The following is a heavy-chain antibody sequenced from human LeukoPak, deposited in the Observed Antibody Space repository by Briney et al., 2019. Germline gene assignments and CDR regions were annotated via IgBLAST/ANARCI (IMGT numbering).Heavy chain of an antibody. J-gene: IGHJ4*02. D-gene: IGHD3-9*01. CDR3: AKDAESQTRLYDILTGYKDY. CDR1: GFTFSSYE. V-gene: IGHV3-48*03. CDR2: ISSSGSTI. Sequence: PGGSLRLSCAASGFTFSSYEMNWVRQAPGKGLEWVSYISSSGSTIYYADSVKGRFTISRDNSKNTLYLQMNSLRAEDTAVYYCAKDAESQTRLYDILTGYKDYWGQGTLVTVSS.